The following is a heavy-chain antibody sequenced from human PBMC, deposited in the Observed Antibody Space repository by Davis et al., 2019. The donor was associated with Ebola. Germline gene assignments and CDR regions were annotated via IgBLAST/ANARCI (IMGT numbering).Heavy chain of an antibody. J-gene: IGHJ4*02. CDR1: GFTFSSYW. CDR2: ISDSGRNT. V-gene: IGHV3-23*01. Sequence: PGGSLRLSCAASGFTFSSYWMHWVRQAPGRGLEWVSAISDSGRNTFYADSVKGRFTVSRDNSKSTLYLQLSSLRAEDTAVYYCARDSGSFDYWGQGPLVTVSS. D-gene: IGHD3-10*01. CDR3: ARDSGSFDY.